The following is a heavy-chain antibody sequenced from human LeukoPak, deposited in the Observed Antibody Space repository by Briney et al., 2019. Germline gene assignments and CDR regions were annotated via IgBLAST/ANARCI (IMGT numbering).Heavy chain of an antibody. CDR2: MYSSGST. Sequence: SETLSLTCTVSGGSISSSSYYWGWIRQPPGKGLEWIGSMYSSGSTYYNPSLKSRVTMSVDTSKNQFSLKLSSVTAADTAVYHCARNPGYSSGWNYFDYCGQGTLVTVSS. D-gene: IGHD6-19*01. CDR3: ARNPGYSSGWNYFDY. V-gene: IGHV4-39*07. J-gene: IGHJ4*02. CDR1: GGSISSSSYY.